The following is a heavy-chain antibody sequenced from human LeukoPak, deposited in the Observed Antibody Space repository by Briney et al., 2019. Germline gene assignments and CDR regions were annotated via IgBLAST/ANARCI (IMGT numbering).Heavy chain of an antibody. CDR3: ARDLYYFESEGYYASDY. CDR2: INQDGTEK. Sequence: GGSLRLSCEASGFTFSTYWMSCVRQAPGKGLEWVGNINQDGTEKHYLDSMRGRFTISRDNAKNSLFLQMNSLRAEDTAVYFCARDLYYFESEGYYASDYWGQGTLVTVSS. V-gene: IGHV3-7*01. CDR1: GFTFSTYW. D-gene: IGHD3-22*01. J-gene: IGHJ4*02.